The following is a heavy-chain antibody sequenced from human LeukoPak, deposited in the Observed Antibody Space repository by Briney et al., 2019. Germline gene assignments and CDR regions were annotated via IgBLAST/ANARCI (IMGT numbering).Heavy chain of an antibody. V-gene: IGHV3-21*01. J-gene: IGHJ4*02. D-gene: IGHD2-2*01. CDR2: ISSTSKYV. CDR3: ASHVGSTRNFDY. Sequence: GGSLRLSCAASGFTFSTYSMNWVRQAPGKGLEWVSSISSTSKYVYYADSVKGRFTVSRDNAKNSLFLQMNSLRAEDTAVYYCASHVGSTRNFDYWGQGTLVTVSS. CDR1: GFTFSTYS.